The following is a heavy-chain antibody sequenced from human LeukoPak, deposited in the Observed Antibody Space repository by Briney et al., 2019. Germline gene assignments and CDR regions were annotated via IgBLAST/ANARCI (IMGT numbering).Heavy chain of an antibody. J-gene: IGHJ4*02. D-gene: IGHD2-15*01. CDR2: IYHSGNT. V-gene: IGHV4-4*02. CDR3: ARDGGGSDC. CDR1: GGSTSSSYW. Sequence: SETLSLTCAVSGGSTSSSYWWSWVRQPPGKGLEWIGQIYHSGNTNYNPSLRSRVTISVDKSNNQFSLRLRSVTAADTAVYYCARDGGGSDCWGQGTLVTVSS.